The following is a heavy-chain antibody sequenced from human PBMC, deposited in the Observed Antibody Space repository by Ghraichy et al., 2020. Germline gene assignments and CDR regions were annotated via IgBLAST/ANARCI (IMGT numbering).Heavy chain of an antibody. V-gene: IGHV3-48*03. CDR1: GFTFSSYE. CDR2: ITNSGSIK. CDR3: ARDGMATSRYYYGMDV. J-gene: IGHJ6*02. D-gene: IGHD5-12*01. Sequence: GGSLRLSCAASGFTFSSYEMNWVRQAPGKGLEWVSYITNSGSIKYYADSVKGRFTISRDNAKNSLYLQMNSLRAEDTAVYYCARDGMATSRYYYGMDVWDQGTTVTVSS.